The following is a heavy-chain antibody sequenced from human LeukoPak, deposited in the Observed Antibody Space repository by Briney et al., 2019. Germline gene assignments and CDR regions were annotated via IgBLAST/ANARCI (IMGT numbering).Heavy chain of an antibody. CDR1: GFTVSSNY. V-gene: IGHV3-53*05. J-gene: IGHJ6*03. D-gene: IGHD6-13*01. CDR2: IYSGGST. CDR3: ARAVAGTYYYYYYMDV. Sequence: GGSLRLSCAASGFTVSSNYMSWVRQAPGKGLEWVSVIYSGGSTYYADSVKGRFTISRDNAKNSLYLQMNSLRAEDMALYYCARAVAGTYYYYYYMDVWGKGTMVTVSS.